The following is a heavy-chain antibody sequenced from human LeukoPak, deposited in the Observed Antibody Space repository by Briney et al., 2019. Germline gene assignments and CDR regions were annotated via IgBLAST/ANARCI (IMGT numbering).Heavy chain of an antibody. J-gene: IGHJ6*03. CDR3: AESYYYYYMDV. V-gene: IGHV3-74*01. Sequence: PGGSLRLSCAASGFTFSSYWMHWVRQAPGKGLVWVSRINSDGSSTSYADSVKGRFTISRDNAKNTLYLQMNSLRAEDTAVYYCAESYYYYYMDVWGKGTTVTVSS. CDR2: INSDGSST. CDR1: GFTFSSYW.